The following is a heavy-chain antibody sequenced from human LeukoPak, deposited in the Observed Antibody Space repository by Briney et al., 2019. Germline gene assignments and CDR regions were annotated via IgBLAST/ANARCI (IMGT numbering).Heavy chain of an antibody. D-gene: IGHD3-16*02. Sequence: GGSLRLSCAASGLTLSPYWMHWVRQAPGKGLVWVSHISTDGTATTYADSVKGRFTISRDNAKNTLYLRMNSLRAEDTAVYYCARYNQLLSFDYWGQGTLVTVSS. CDR3: ARYNQLLSFDY. J-gene: IGHJ4*02. CDR1: GLTLSPYW. CDR2: ISTDGTAT. V-gene: IGHV3-74*01.